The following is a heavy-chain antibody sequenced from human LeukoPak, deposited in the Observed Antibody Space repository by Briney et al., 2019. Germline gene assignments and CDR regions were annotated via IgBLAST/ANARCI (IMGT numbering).Heavy chain of an antibody. Sequence: GGSLRLSCTVSGFTVSSNSMSWVRQAPGKGLEWVSFIYSGTIHYSDSVKGRFTISRDNSKNTLYLQKNSLRAEDTAVYYCAREVRAFDYWGQGTLVTVSS. V-gene: IGHV3-53*01. CDR3: AREVRAFDY. D-gene: IGHD4-11*01. CDR2: IYSGTI. J-gene: IGHJ4*02. CDR1: GFTVSSNS.